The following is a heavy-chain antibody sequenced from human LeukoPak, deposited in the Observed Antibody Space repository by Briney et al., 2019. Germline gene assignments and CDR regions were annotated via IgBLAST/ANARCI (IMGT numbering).Heavy chain of an antibody. CDR1: GGSISSYY. Sequence: PSETLSLTCTVSGGSISSYYWSWTRQPPGKGLEWIGYIYYSGSTNYNPSLKSRVTISVDTSKNQFSLKLSSVTAADTAVYYCAREGATGDAFDIWGQGTMVTVSS. D-gene: IGHD5-12*01. CDR2: IYYSGST. J-gene: IGHJ3*02. V-gene: IGHV4-59*01. CDR3: AREGATGDAFDI.